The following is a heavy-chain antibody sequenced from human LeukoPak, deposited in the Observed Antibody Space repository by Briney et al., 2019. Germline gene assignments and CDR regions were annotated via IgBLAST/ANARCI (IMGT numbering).Heavy chain of an antibody. D-gene: IGHD2-2*01. V-gene: IGHV3-7*01. CDR2: IKEDGSGK. CDR3: AREKYCSGTNCYALFDP. Sequence: GGSLRLSCAASGFTFSTYWMSWVRQAPGKGLEWVANIKEDGSGKYYVDSVKGRFSFSRDNAKNSLYLQINSLRAEDTAVYYRAREKYCSGTNCYALFDPWGQGTLVTVSS. J-gene: IGHJ5*02. CDR1: GFTFSTYW.